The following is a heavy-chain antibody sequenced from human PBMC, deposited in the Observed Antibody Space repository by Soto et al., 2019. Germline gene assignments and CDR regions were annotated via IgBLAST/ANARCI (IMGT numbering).Heavy chain of an antibody. J-gene: IGHJ4*02. D-gene: IGHD2-2*01. V-gene: IGHV3-23*01. CDR2: ISPEGYWK. CDR1: GFAFSNYA. CDR3: ARQNGLSLFVVPAAYPFGS. Sequence: EVQLLQSGGGLVQPGGSLRLCCAASGFAFSNYAMAWVRQAPGKGLEWVSSISPEGYWKYYVDAVKGRFTVSRDNARDTLCLQINTLRDGDTAVYYCARQNGLSLFVVPAAYPFGSWGRGKLVPVCS.